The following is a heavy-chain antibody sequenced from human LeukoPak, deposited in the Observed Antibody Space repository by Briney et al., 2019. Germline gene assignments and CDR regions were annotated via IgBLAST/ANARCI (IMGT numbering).Heavy chain of an antibody. J-gene: IGHJ6*02. V-gene: IGHV3-23*01. D-gene: IGHD4-17*01. CDR3: RGPYGDRNYYYGMDV. Sequence: GGSLRLSCAASGFTFSSYAMSWVRQAPGKGLEWVSAISGSGGSTYYADSVKGRFTISRDNSKNTLYLQMNSLRAEDTAVYYCRGPYGDRNYYYGMDVWGQGTTVTVSS. CDR2: ISGSGGST. CDR1: GFTFSSYA.